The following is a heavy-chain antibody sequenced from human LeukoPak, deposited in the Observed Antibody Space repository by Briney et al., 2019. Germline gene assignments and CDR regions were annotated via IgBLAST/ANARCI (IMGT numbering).Heavy chain of an antibody. D-gene: IGHD3-9*01. CDR3: AKAADILTGYYIFSHFDY. Sequence: GASVKVSCKASGYTFTGYYMHWVRQAPGQGLEWMGWINPNGGGTNYAQKFQGRVTMTRDTSISTAYMELSRLRSDDTAVYYCAKAADILTGYYIFSHFDYWGQGTLVTVSS. CDR1: GYTFTGYY. V-gene: IGHV1-2*02. J-gene: IGHJ4*02. CDR2: INPNGGGT.